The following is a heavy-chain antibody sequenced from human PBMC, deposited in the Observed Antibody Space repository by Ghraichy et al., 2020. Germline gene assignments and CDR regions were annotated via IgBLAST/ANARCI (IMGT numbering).Heavy chain of an antibody. V-gene: IGHV3-7*03. CDR2: IKQDGGEK. J-gene: IGHJ4*02. Sequence: GGSLRLSCAASGFTFRNYWMTWVRQAPGKGLEWVANIKQDGGEKYYVDSVKGRFTISRDNAKDSLYLQMNSLRAEDTAVYFCAREWGYCSGGVCYMDYWGQGTPVTVSS. CDR3: AREWGYCSGGVCYMDY. CDR1: GFTFRNYW. D-gene: IGHD2-8*02.